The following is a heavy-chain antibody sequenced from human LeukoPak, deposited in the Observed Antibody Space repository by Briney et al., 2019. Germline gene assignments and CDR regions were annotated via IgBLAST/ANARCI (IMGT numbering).Heavy chain of an antibody. Sequence: GGSLRLSCAASGFTVSSNYMSWVRQAPGKGLEWVSVIYSGGSTYYADSVKSRFTISRDNSKNTLYLQMNSLRAEDTAVYYCARDRITMVRGVIISYFDYWGQGTLVTVSS. CDR2: IYSGGST. D-gene: IGHD3-10*01. CDR1: GFTVSSNY. CDR3: ARDRITMVRGVIISYFDY. V-gene: IGHV3-66*01. J-gene: IGHJ4*02.